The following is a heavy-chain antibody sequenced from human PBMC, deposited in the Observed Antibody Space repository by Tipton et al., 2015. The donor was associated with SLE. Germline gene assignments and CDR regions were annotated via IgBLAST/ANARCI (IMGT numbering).Heavy chain of an antibody. CDR3: PAGQQLFYFDY. J-gene: IGHJ4*02. D-gene: IGHD6-13*01. V-gene: IGHV4-38-2*01. Sequence: TLSLTCAVSGYSISSGYYWGWIRQPPGKGLEWIGSIYHSGSTYYNPSLKSRVTISVDTSKNQFSLKLSPVTAADTAVYYCPAGQQLFYFDYWGQGTLVTVSS. CDR1: GYSISSGYY. CDR2: IYHSGST.